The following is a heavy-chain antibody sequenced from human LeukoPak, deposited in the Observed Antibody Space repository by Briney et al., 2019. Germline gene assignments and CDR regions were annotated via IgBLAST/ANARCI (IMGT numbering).Heavy chain of an antibody. CDR1: GGSLKADF. V-gene: IGHV4-34*01. CDR3: AIAPDRIRFDP. CDR2: IHPGGST. Sequence: SETLSLACAVYGGSLKADFWSWIRQPPGKGLEWIGDIHPGGSTKYNPSLESRVTISVDTSKNQFSLRLTSVTAADTAVHYCAIAPDRIRFDPWGQGALDTVSS. J-gene: IGHJ5*02. D-gene: IGHD1-14*01.